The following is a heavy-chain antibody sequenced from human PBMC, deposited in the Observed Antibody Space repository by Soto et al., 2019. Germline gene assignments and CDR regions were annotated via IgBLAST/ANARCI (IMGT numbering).Heavy chain of an antibody. Sequence: VGSLKLSCVASGLPFNNFGMHGVRKDPGKGLEWVAGISYDGRSESYVDSVRGRFTLSRDNSKNTLSLQMISLRPEDTGVYYCAKDLDVVMVLSATRGLDVWGQGTTVTVSS. V-gene: IGHV3-30*18. CDR1: GLPFNNFG. CDR2: ISYDGRSE. D-gene: IGHD2-15*01. J-gene: IGHJ6*02. CDR3: AKDLDVVMVLSATRGLDV.